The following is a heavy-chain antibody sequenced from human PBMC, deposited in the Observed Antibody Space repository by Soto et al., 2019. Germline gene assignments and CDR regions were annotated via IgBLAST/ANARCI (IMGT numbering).Heavy chain of an antibody. CDR3: ARRGGGYSGAFWFDP. J-gene: IGHJ5*02. Sequence: GESLKISCAASGFTFSSYDMHWVRQATGKGLEWVSAIGTAGDTYYPGSVKGRFTISRENAKNSLYLQMNSLRAGDTAVYYCARRGGGYSGAFWFDPWGQGTLVTVSS. CDR2: IGTAGDT. V-gene: IGHV3-13*01. CDR1: GFTFSSYD. D-gene: IGHD3-10*01.